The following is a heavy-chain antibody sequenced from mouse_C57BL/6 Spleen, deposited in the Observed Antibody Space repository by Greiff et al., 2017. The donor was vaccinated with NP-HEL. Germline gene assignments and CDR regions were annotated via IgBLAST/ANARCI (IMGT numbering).Heavy chain of an antibody. V-gene: IGHV1-82*01. CDR2: IYPGDGDT. CDR1: GYAFSSSW. Sequence: VQLVESGPELVKPGASVKISCKASGYAFSSSWMNWVKQRPGKGLEWIGRIYPGDGDTNYNGKFKGKATLTADKSSSTAYMQLSSLTSEDSAVYFCARSPLGRGFAYWGQGTLVTVSA. D-gene: IGHD4-1*01. CDR3: ARSPLGRGFAY. J-gene: IGHJ3*01.